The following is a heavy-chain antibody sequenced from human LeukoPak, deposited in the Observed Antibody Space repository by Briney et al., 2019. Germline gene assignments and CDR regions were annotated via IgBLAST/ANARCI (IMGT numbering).Heavy chain of an antibody. V-gene: IGHV3-33*06. J-gene: IGHJ5*02. D-gene: IGHD3-10*01. CDR1: GFTFSSYG. Sequence: GGSLRRSGAASGFTFSSYGMHWVGQAPGKGLEWGAVIWYDGSNKYYADSVKVRFTMSRDTSQITLSLQMNRLRAEDTAVYYCAKEQYAMVRGVGWFDPWGQGTLVTVSS. CDR2: IWYDGSNK. CDR3: AKEQYAMVRGVGWFDP.